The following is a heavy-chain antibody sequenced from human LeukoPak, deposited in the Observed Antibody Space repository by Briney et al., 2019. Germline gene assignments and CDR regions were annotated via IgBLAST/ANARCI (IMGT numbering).Heavy chain of an antibody. Sequence: SETLSLTCTVSGGSIRSHYWIWIRQPPGKGLEWIGYIHCTGGTNSNPSLKSRVTISVDTSKNQVSLKLGSVTVADTAMYFCARDSYLDTSGSFADYFDSWGQGTLVTVSS. CDR1: GGSIRSHY. CDR2: IHCTGGT. J-gene: IGHJ4*02. D-gene: IGHD3-22*01. V-gene: IGHV4-59*11. CDR3: ARDSYLDTSGSFADYFDS.